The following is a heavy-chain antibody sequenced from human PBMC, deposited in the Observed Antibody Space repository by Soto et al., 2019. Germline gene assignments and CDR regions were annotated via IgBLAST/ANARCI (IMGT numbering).Heavy chain of an antibody. Sequence: SETLSLTCTVSGGSISSGDYYWSWIRQPPGKGLEWIGYIYYSGSTYYNPSLKSRVTISVDTSKNQFFLKLSSVTAADTALYYCASRKSSPYFDYWGQGTLVTVSS. CDR3: ASRKSSPYFDY. J-gene: IGHJ4*02. D-gene: IGHD3-10*01. V-gene: IGHV4-30-4*01. CDR1: GGSISSGDYY. CDR2: IYYSGST.